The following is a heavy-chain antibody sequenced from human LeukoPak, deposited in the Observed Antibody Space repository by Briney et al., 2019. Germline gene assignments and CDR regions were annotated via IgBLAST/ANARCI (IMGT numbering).Heavy chain of an antibody. J-gene: IGHJ4*02. V-gene: IGHV3-48*03. Sequence: PGGSLRLSCAASGFTFSSYEMNWVRQAPGKGLEWVSYISSSGSTIYYADSVKGRFTISRDNAKNSLYLQMNSLRAEDTAVYYCATQSNNYYGSGSYYNLRDDYWGQGTLVTVSS. D-gene: IGHD3-10*01. CDR2: ISSSGSTI. CDR3: ATQSNNYYGSGSYYNLRDDY. CDR1: GFTFSSYE.